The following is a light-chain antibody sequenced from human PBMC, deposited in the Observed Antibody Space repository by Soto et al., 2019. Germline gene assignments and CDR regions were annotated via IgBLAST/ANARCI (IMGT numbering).Light chain of an antibody. V-gene: IGKV3-20*01. Sequence: EIVLTQSPGTLSLSPGERATLSCRASQSFSSSYLAWYQQKPRQAPRLLIYGPSTTAPDVPDRFSGSGSGTDFTLTISRLEPEDFAVYYCQQYGTSSWTFGHGTKVEIK. CDR1: QSFSSSY. CDR3: QQYGTSSWT. CDR2: GPS. J-gene: IGKJ1*01.